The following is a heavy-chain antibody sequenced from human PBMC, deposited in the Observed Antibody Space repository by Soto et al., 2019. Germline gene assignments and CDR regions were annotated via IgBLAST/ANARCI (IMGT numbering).Heavy chain of an antibody. CDR1: GFTLSTYS. J-gene: IGHJ4*02. Sequence: EVRLVESGGGLVKPGGSLRLSSVASGFTLSTYSMSWVREAPGKGLEWVSSINSRSTDIYYADSVKGRFTIFRDNAKNSLSLQMNSVRVEDTALYYCATEGAWQWLVYWGQGTLVTVSS. CDR3: ATEGAWQWLVY. V-gene: IGHV3-21*02. CDR2: INSRSTDI. D-gene: IGHD6-19*01.